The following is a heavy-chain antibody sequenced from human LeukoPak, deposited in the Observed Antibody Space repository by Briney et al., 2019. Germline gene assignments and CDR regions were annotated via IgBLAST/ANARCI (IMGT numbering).Heavy chain of an antibody. J-gene: IGHJ4*02. CDR3: ARAPFCGVDCPPTIDF. D-gene: IGHD2-21*02. V-gene: IGHV1-2*02. Sequence: SVKVSCKASGYTFTGSYMHWVRQAPAQGLEGMGWFNPGSGGTDSAQKFRGRVTMTRDTSSSAGYMELSGLTSHDTAVYCCARAPFCGVDCPPTIDFWGQGTLVTVSS. CDR2: FNPGSGGT. CDR1: GYTFTGSY.